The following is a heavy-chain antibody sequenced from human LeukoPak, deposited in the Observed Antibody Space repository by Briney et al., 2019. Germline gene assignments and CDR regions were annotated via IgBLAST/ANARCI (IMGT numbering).Heavy chain of an antibody. Sequence: SETLSLTCIVSGGSISRYYWSWIRQPAARAPEWIGRIYSSGIINYNPSLKSRVTMSLNNSKNQQSLTLSYVTPADTAVCYCARHTRKSAYPDSWGQGTLVTVSS. CDR3: ARHTRKSAYPDS. V-gene: IGHV4-4*07. D-gene: IGHD3-16*01. CDR1: GGSISRYY. J-gene: IGHJ5*01. CDR2: IYSSGII.